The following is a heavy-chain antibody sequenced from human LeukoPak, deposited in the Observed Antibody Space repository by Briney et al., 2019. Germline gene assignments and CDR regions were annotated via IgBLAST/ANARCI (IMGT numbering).Heavy chain of an antibody. CDR3: ARTDYGDYVAFDI. J-gene: IGHJ3*02. D-gene: IGHD4-17*01. CDR2: IYHNGST. V-gene: IGHV4-38-2*01. CDR1: GYSISRWYY. Sequence: NPSETLSLTCAVSGYSISRWYYWGWIRQPPGKGLEWIGWIYHNGSTFYNPSLKTLLHLPGDWSKNQLSLKLSSVTAADTAVYYCARTDYGDYVAFDIWGQGTMVTVSS.